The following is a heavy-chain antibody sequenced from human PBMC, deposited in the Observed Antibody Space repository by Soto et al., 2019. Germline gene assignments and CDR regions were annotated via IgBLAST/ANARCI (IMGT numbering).Heavy chain of an antibody. Sequence: SETLSLTCTVSGGSISSYYWSWIRQPPGKGLEWIGYIYYSASTNYSPSLKSRVTISVDTSKNQFSLNLSSVTAADTAVYYCARDQSCWHYYYYYCDLMYFWGQGTTVIGSS. V-gene: IGHV4-59*12. J-gene: IGHJ6*02. D-gene: IGHD3-22*01. CDR2: IYYSAST. CDR3: ARDQSCWHYYYYYCDLMYF. CDR1: GGSISSYY.